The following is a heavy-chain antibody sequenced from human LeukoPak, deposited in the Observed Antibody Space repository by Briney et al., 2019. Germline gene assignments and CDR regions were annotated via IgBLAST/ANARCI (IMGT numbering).Heavy chain of an antibody. CDR2: IYYSGST. CDR3: ARLVWLSSSWYAPDYYYYYMDV. D-gene: IGHD6-13*01. CDR1: GGSISSYY. Sequence: SETLSLTCTVSGGSISSYYWSWIRQPPGKGLEWIGYIYYSGSTNYNPSLKSRVTISVDTSKNQFSLKLSSVTAADTAVYYCARLVWLSSSWYAPDYYYYYMDVWGKGTTVTISS. J-gene: IGHJ6*03. V-gene: IGHV4-59*12.